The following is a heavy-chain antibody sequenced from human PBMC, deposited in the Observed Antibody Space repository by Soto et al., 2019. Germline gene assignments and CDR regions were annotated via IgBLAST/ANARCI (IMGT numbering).Heavy chain of an antibody. CDR1: GGSISSSSYY. D-gene: IGHD6-13*01. Sequence: SETLSLTCTVSGGSISSSSYYWGWIRQPPGKGLEWIGSIYYSGSTYYNPSLKSRVTISVDTSKNQFSLKLSPVTAADTAVYYCARPRTGYSSSSDYYYYMDVWGKGTTVTVSS. V-gene: IGHV4-39*01. J-gene: IGHJ6*03. CDR2: IYYSGST. CDR3: ARPRTGYSSSSDYYYYMDV.